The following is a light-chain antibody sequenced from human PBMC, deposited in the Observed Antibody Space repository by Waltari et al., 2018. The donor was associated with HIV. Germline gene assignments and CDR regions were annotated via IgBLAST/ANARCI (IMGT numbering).Light chain of an antibody. V-gene: IGLV2-23*02. CDR1: STDVGNFNL. CDR3: YSYSDTSSSYV. Sequence: QSALTQPASVSGSPGQSITISCTGTSTDVGNFNLVSWYQQYPGKAPKLLIYEVTKRPSGASNRFAGSKSGNTASLTTSGLRAEDEADYYCYSYSDTSSSYVFATGTKVTVL. J-gene: IGLJ1*01. CDR2: EVT.